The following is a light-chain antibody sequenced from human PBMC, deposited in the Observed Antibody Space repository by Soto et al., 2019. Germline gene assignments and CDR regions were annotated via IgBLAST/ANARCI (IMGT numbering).Light chain of an antibody. Sequence: EILLTQSPGTLSLSPGERATLSCRASQSVASSSIDWYQQRLGKAPRLLIYCASNRATGIPERFSGSGSGTDSTLTFSRLDPEDFAVYYCQHYGGSQGTFGQGTKVDI. V-gene: IGKV3-20*01. CDR3: QHYGGSQGT. CDR1: QSVASSS. CDR2: CAS. J-gene: IGKJ1*01.